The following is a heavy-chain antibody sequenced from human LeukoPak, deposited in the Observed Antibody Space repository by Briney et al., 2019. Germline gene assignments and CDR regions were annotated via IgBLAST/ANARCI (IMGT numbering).Heavy chain of an antibody. CDR2: INHRGST. CDR1: GGSFSGYY. Sequence: SETLSLTCAVSGGSFSGYYWSWIRQPPGKGLEWIGEINHRGSTNYNPSLKSRVTISVDTSKNQFSLKMSFVTAADTAVYYCARHETRHWYFDLWGRGTLVTVSS. D-gene: IGHD4-11*01. CDR3: ARHETRHWYFDL. V-gene: IGHV4-34*01. J-gene: IGHJ2*01.